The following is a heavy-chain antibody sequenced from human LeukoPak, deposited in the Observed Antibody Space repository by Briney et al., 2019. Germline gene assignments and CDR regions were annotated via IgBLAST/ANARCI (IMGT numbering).Heavy chain of an antibody. D-gene: IGHD1-26*01. Sequence: GGSLRLSCATSGFTFSDHAMHWVRHATGKGLEWVSAIGTAGDTFYPGSVKGRFTISRENAKNSLSLQMNSLRAEDTAVYYCVRQQTPHGNFDYWGQGTLVTVSS. V-gene: IGHV3-13*01. CDR3: VRQQTPHGNFDY. CDR2: IGTAGDT. J-gene: IGHJ4*02. CDR1: GFTFSDHA.